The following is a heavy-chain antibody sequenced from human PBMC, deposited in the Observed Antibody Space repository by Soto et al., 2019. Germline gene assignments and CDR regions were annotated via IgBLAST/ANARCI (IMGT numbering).Heavy chain of an antibody. Sequence: GASVKVSCKASGGTFSSYAISWVRQAPGQGLEWMGGIIPIFGTANYAQKFQGRVTITADESTSTAYMELSSLRSEDTAVYYCGRGPRDCSGGSCYSPGWFDPWGQGTLVTVSS. CDR1: GGTFSSYA. D-gene: IGHD2-15*01. CDR2: IIPIFGTA. J-gene: IGHJ5*02. CDR3: GRGPRDCSGGSCYSPGWFDP. V-gene: IGHV1-69*13.